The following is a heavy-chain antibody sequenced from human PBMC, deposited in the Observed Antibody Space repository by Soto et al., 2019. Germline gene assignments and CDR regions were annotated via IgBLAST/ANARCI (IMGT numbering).Heavy chain of an antibody. J-gene: IGHJ3*02. CDR3: AREQGLWFEHTDAFDI. CDR1: GFTFSSYG. CDR2: IWYDGSNK. D-gene: IGHD3-10*01. V-gene: IGHV3-33*01. Sequence: QVQLVESGGGVVQPGRSLRLSCAASGFTFSSYGMHWVRQAPGKGLEWVAVIWYDGSNKYYADSVKGRFTISRDNSKNTLYLQMNSLRAEDTAVYYCAREQGLWFEHTDAFDIWGQGTMVTVSS.